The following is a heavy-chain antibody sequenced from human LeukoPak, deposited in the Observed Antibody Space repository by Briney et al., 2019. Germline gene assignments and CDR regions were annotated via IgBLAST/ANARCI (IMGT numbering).Heavy chain of an antibody. CDR3: TRLSAMLRGPEPIYYFNS. D-gene: IGHD3-10*01. Sequence: GGSLRLSCAASQLTFSNYCMTWVRQGPGKGLEWVATIKKDGSEKYYVDSVKGRFTISRDNSKNSLYLQMNSLRVEDTAMYYCTRLSAMLRGPEPIYYFNSWGQGTLVTVSS. J-gene: IGHJ4*01. CDR2: IKKDGSEK. CDR1: QLTFSNYC. V-gene: IGHV3-7*01.